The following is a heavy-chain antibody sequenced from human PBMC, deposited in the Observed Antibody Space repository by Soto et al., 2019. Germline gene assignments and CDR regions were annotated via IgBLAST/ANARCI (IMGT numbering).Heavy chain of an antibody. J-gene: IGHJ4*02. V-gene: IGHV3-30-3*01. CDR1: GFTFSSYA. Sequence: GGSLRLSCAASGFTFSSYAMHWFRQAPGKGLEWVALISYDGSDKDYADSVKGRFTISRDNSRNTLFLQMNSLRAEDTAVYYCARDYYKYYDSSCYYRSPAYWGQGTLVTVSS. CDR3: ARDYYKYYDSSCYYRSPAY. D-gene: IGHD3-22*01. CDR2: ISYDGSDK.